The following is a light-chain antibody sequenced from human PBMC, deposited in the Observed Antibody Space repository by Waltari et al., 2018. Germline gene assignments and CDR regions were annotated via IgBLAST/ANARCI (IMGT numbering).Light chain of an antibody. CDR2: DAS. V-gene: IGKV3-11*01. Sequence: EIVLTQSPATLSLSTGERATLSCRASQSVSSYLAWYQQKPGQAPRLLIYDASNRATGIPARFSGSGSGTDFTLTISSLEPEDFAVYYCQQRSNWSYTFGQGTKLEIK. CDR1: QSVSSY. CDR3: QQRSNWSYT. J-gene: IGKJ2*01.